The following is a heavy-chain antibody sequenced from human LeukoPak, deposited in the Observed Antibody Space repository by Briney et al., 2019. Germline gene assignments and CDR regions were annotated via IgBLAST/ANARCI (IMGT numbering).Heavy chain of an antibody. D-gene: IGHD3-10*01. J-gene: IGHJ4*02. CDR3: ASTNHYYGSGTYDFYFDY. V-gene: IGHV3-21*01. CDR2: ISSGSDYI. CDR1: GFTFSSYS. Sequence: GGSLRLSCATSGFTFSSYSMNWVRQAPGTGLEWVSSISSGSDYIYYADSVKGRFTISRHNAKNSLYLQMTSLRAEDTAVYYCASTNHYYGSGTYDFYFDYWGQGTLLSVSS.